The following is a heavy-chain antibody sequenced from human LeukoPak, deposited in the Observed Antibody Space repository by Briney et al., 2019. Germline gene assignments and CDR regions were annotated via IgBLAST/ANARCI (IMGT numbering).Heavy chain of an antibody. CDR3: AKSRDGYNLIDN. V-gene: IGHV3-23*01. D-gene: IGHD5-24*01. J-gene: IGHJ4*02. CDR1: GFTLSSYV. Sequence: GGSLRLSCAASGFTLSSYVINWVCQTPGKGLEWVSGMTANGDSTYYADSVKGRFTISRDNPKNTLYLQMNSLRAEDTAVYYCAKSRDGYNLIDNWGQGTLVIVSS. CDR2: MTANGDST.